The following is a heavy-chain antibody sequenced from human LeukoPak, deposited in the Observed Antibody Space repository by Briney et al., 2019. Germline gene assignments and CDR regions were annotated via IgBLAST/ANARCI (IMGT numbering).Heavy chain of an antibody. Sequence: GGALRLSCVASGFIFSRYWMSWVRQAPGKGLECVANIKPDGGEIHFVDSMKGRFTISRDNAKNSLYLQMNSLRGDDTAVYYCARSGYSHSWDYWGQGTLVIVSS. D-gene: IGHD5-12*01. V-gene: IGHV3-7*03. CDR1: GFIFSRYW. J-gene: IGHJ4*02. CDR2: IKPDGGEI. CDR3: ARSGYSHSWDY.